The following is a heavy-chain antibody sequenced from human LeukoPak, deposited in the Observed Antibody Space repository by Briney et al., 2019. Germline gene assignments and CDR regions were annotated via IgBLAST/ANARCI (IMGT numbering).Heavy chain of an antibody. Sequence: GGSLRLSCAASGFTFSSYWMSWVRQAPGKGLEWVANIKQDGSEKYYVDSVKGRFTISRDNAKNSLYLQMNSLRAEDTAVYYCAREMGYCSGGSCYSHTTYYYYYMDVWGKGTTVTVSS. CDR1: GFTFSSYW. CDR3: AREMGYCSGGSCYSHTTYYYYYMDV. J-gene: IGHJ6*03. CDR2: IKQDGSEK. V-gene: IGHV3-7*01. D-gene: IGHD2-15*01.